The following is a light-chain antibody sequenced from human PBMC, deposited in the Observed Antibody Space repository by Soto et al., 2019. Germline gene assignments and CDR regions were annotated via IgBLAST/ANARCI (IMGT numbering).Light chain of an antibody. J-gene: IGKJ2*01. V-gene: IGKV1-5*01. CDR3: QQYNSYSPYT. Sequence: DIQMTQSPSTLSPSVGDRVTITCRASQSISSWLAWYQQKPGKAPKLLIYDASSLESGVPSRFSGSGSGTEFTLTISSLQPDDFATYSCQQYNSYSPYTFGQGTKLEIK. CDR2: DAS. CDR1: QSISSW.